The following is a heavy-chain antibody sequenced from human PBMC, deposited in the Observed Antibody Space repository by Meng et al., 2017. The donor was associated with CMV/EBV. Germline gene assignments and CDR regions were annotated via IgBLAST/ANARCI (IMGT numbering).Heavy chain of an antibody. D-gene: IGHD6-13*01. CDR2: INPSGGST. Sequence: ASVKVSCKASGYTLTSYYMHWVRQAPGQGLEWMGIINPSGGSTSYAQKFQGRVTMTRDTSTSTVYMELSSLRAEDTAVYYCARVWQPRGMDVWGQGTTVTVSS. CDR3: ARVWQPRGMDV. V-gene: IGHV1-46*01. CDR1: GYTLTSYY. J-gene: IGHJ6*02.